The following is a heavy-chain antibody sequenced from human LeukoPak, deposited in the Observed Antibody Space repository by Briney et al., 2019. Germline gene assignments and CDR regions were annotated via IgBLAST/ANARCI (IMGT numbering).Heavy chain of an antibody. J-gene: IGHJ3*02. V-gene: IGHV3-7*01. D-gene: IGHD6-13*01. Sequence: PGGSLRLSCAASGFTFSSYWMSWVRQAPGKGLEWVANIKQDGSEKYYVDSVKGRFTISRDNAKNTLYLQMNSLRAEDTAVYYCAKEGEQQLGDAFDIWGQGTMVTVSS. CDR3: AKEGEQQLGDAFDI. CDR1: GFTFSSYW. CDR2: IKQDGSEK.